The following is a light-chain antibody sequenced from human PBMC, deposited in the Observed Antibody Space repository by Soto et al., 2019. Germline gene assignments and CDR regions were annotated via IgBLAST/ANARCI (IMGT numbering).Light chain of an antibody. CDR1: NIGSKS. V-gene: IGLV3-21*04. CDR2: YDS. CDR3: QAWDSSSDHQLV. Sequence: SSELTQPPSVSVAPGKTARITCGGNNIGSKSVNWYQQKPGQAPVLVIYYDSDRPSGIPERFSGSNSGNTATLTISKVEAGDEAEYYCQAWDSSSDHQLVFGGGTKLTVL. J-gene: IGLJ2*01.